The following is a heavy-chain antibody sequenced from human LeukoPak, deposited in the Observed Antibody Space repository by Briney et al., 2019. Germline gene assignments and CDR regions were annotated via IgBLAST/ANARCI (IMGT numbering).Heavy chain of an antibody. CDR2: ISGDGRDI. V-gene: IGHV3-23*01. D-gene: IGHD3-22*01. Sequence: GGTLRLSCAASAFTFSSYGMSWVRQAPGKGLEWVSAISGDGRDIFYADAVKGRFTISRDNSKNTLYLQMNSLRAEDTAVYYCAKTPSYYDSSGYYSFDYWGQGTLVTVSS. CDR1: AFTFSSYG. CDR3: AKTPSYYDSSGYYSFDY. J-gene: IGHJ4*02.